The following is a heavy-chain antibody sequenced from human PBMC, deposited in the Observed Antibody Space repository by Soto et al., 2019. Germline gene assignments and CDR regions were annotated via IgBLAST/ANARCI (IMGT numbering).Heavy chain of an antibody. CDR1: GGSISGYY. V-gene: IGHV4-39*01. CDR2: IYYSGSS. J-gene: IGHJ3*02. Sequence: SETLSLTCTVSGGSISGYYWGWIRQPPGKGLEWIGSIYYSGSSYYNPSLKSRVTISVDTSKNQFSLNLSSVTAADTAVYYCARHPSQGARAKAFDIRGQGTVVTVSS. CDR3: ARHPSQGARAKAFDI.